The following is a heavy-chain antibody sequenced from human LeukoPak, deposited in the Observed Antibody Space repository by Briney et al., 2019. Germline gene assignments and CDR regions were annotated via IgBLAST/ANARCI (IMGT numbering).Heavy chain of an antibody. CDR1: GGSISSYY. CDR2: IYYSGST. D-gene: IGHD5-18*01. V-gene: IGHV4-59*01. Sequence: SETLSLTCTVSGGSISSYYWSWIRQPPGKGLEWIGYIYYSGSTNYNPSLKSRVTISVDTSKNQFSLKLSSVTAVDTAVYYCARVGDTAHDAFDIWGQGTMVTVSS. J-gene: IGHJ3*02. CDR3: ARVGDTAHDAFDI.